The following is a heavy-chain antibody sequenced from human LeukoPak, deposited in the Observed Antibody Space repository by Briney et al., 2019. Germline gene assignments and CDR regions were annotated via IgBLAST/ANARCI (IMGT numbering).Heavy chain of an antibody. CDR1: GGSFSGYY. Sequence: SETLSLTCAVYGGSFSGYYWSWIRQPPGKGLEWIGEVSHSGRTNYNPSLKSRLTISVDTSKYQFSLKVSSVTAADTAVYYCARGYPHGSGSYYNDYWGQGILVTVSS. V-gene: IGHV4-34*01. J-gene: IGHJ4*02. D-gene: IGHD3-10*01. CDR2: VSHSGRT. CDR3: ARGYPHGSGSYYNDY.